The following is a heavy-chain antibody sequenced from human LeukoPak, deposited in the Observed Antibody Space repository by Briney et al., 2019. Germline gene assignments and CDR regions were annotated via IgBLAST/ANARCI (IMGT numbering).Heavy chain of an antibody. D-gene: IGHD6-25*01. V-gene: IGHV4-34*01. Sequence: SETLSLTCAVYGGSFSGYYWSWIRQPPGKGLEWIGEINHSGSTNYNPSLKSRVTISVDTSKNQFPLKLSSVTAADTAVYYCARAGRLTFDIWGQGTMVTVSS. CDR2: INHSGST. CDR3: ARAGRLTFDI. J-gene: IGHJ3*02. CDR1: GGSFSGYY.